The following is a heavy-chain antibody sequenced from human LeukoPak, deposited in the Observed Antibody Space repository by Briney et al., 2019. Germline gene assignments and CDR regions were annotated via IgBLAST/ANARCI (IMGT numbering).Heavy chain of an antibody. CDR1: GGSFSGYY. Sequence: SETLSLTCAVYGGSFSGYYWSWIRQPPGKGLEWIGEINHSGSTNYNPSLKSRVTISVDTSKNQFSLKLSSVTAADTAVYYCARHRAVVPAAATQSARKRGFGPWGQGTLVTVSS. J-gene: IGHJ5*02. CDR3: ARHRAVVPAAATQSARKRGFGP. CDR2: INHSGST. D-gene: IGHD2-2*01. V-gene: IGHV4-34*01.